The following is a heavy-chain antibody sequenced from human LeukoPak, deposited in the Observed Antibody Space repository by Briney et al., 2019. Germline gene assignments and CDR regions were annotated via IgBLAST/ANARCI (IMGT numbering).Heavy chain of an antibody. CDR1: GCTISSYY. D-gene: IGHD6-19*01. V-gene: IGHV4-59*12. CDR3: ARGLDSGWYGEWTL. J-gene: IGHJ4*02. Sequence: SETLCLTCAASGCTISSYYWSWIRQPPGMGLEWIGYIYDSGITNYNPSLKSRVTISTDTSENQLSLKLGSVTAADTAVYYCARGLDSGWYGEWTLWGQGILVTVSS. CDR2: IYDSGIT.